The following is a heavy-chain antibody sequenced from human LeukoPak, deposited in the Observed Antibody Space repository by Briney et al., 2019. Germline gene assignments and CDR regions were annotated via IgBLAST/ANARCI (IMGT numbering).Heavy chain of an antibody. J-gene: IGHJ6*03. CDR3: ARGLRVKTMVRGAKNMDV. V-gene: IGHV4-34*01. Sequence: PSETLSLTCAVYGGSFSGYYWSWIRQPPGKGLEWIGEINHSGSTNYNPSLKSRVTISVDTSKNQFSLKLSSVTAADTAVYYCARGLRVKTMVRGAKNMDVWGKGTTVTVSS. CDR1: GGSFSGYY. D-gene: IGHD3-10*01. CDR2: INHSGST.